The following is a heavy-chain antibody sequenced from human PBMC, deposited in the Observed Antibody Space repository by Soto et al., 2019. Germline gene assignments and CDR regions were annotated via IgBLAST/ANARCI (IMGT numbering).Heavy chain of an antibody. Sequence: GGSLRLSCAASGFTFSSYEMNWVRQAPGKGLEWVSYISSSGSTIYYADSVKGRFTISRDNAKNSLYLQMNSLRAEDTAVYYCARGLIVLVAATRVSPDYWGQGALVTVSS. V-gene: IGHV3-48*03. J-gene: IGHJ4*02. CDR2: ISSSGSTI. CDR1: GFTFSSYE. CDR3: ARGLIVLVAATRVSPDY. D-gene: IGHD2-15*01.